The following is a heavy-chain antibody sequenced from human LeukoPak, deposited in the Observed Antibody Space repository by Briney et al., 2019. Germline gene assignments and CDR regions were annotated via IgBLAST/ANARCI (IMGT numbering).Heavy chain of an antibody. CDR1: GFTFSSYA. Sequence: GRSLRLSCAASGFTFSSYAMHWVRQAPDKGLEWVAVISYDGSNKYYADSVKGRFTISRDNSKNTLYLQMNSLRAEDTAVYYCARWPGYGMDVWGKGTTVTVSS. V-gene: IGHV3-30*04. J-gene: IGHJ6*04. CDR2: ISYDGSNK. CDR3: ARWPGYGMDV.